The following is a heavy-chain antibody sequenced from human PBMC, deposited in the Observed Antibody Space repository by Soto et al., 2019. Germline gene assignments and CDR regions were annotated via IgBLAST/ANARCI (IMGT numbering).Heavy chain of an antibody. CDR2: IWYDGSNK. J-gene: IGHJ4*02. D-gene: IGHD2-15*01. Sequence: QVQLVESGGGVVQPGRPLRLSCAASGFTFSSYGMHWVRQAPGKGLEWVAVIWYDGSNKYYADSVKGRFTISRDNSKNTLYLQMNSLRAEDTAVYYCARDLSSRYCSGGSCYIGVDYWGQGTLVTVSS. CDR1: GFTFSSYG. CDR3: ARDLSSRYCSGGSCYIGVDY. V-gene: IGHV3-33*01.